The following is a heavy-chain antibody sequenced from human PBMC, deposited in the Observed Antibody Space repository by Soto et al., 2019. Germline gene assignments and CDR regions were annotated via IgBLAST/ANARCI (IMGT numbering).Heavy chain of an antibody. CDR3: ARQGGGVLMVYANESPSWLDY. CDR2: IYYSGST. CDR1: GGSISSSSYY. V-gene: IGHV4-39*01. J-gene: IGHJ4*02. D-gene: IGHD2-8*01. Sequence: QLQLQESGPGLVKPSETLSLTCTVSGGSISSSSYYWGWIRQPPGKGLEWIGSIYYSGSTYYNPSLKSRVTISVDTSKNQFSLKLSSVTAADTAVYYCARQGGGVLMVYANESPSWLDYWGQGTLVTVSS.